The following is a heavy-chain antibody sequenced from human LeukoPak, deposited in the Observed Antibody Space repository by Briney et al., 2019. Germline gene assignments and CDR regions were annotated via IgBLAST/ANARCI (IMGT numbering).Heavy chain of an antibody. CDR3: ARAYSSGWYGLTGY. CDR2: INSDGSST. D-gene: IGHD6-19*01. V-gene: IGHV3-74*01. CDR1: GFTFSSYW. J-gene: IGHJ4*02. Sequence: GGSLRLSCAASGFTFSSYWMHWVRQAPGKGLVWVSRINSDGSSTSYADSVKGRFTISRDNAKNTLYLQMNSLRAEDTAVYYCARAYSSGWYGLTGYWGQETLVTVSS.